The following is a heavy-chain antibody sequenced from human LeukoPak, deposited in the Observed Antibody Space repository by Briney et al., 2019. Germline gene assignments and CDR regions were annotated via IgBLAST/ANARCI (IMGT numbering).Heavy chain of an antibody. CDR2: ISSSGSTI. CDR1: GFTFSDYY. D-gene: IGHD6-19*01. V-gene: IGHV3-11*01. CDR3: AKYSSGWPPFFDY. Sequence: GGSLRLSCAASGFTFSDYYMSWIRQAPGKGLEWVSYISSSGSTIYYADSVKGRFTISRDNSKNTLYLQMNSLRAEDTAVYYCAKYSSGWPPFFDYWGQGTLVTVSS. J-gene: IGHJ4*02.